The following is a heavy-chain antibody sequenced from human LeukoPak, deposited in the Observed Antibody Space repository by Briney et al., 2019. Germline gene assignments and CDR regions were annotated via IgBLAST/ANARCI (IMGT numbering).Heavy chain of an antibody. CDR1: GFTFSNFG. V-gene: IGHV3-23*01. Sequence: PGGSLRLSCAASGFTFSNFGMSWVRQAPVKGLEWVSAIFGNGVTTYYADSVKGRFIISRDNSQNRMFLQVNSLRVDDTAVYYCAKGLGEFASAPDSWGQGTLVTVSS. D-gene: IGHD6-6*01. CDR2: IFGNGVTT. J-gene: IGHJ5*01. CDR3: AKGLGEFASAPDS.